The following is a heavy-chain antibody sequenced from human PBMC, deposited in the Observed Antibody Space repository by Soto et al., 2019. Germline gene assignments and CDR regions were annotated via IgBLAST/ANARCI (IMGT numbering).Heavy chain of an antibody. Sequence: GGSLRLSCAASGFTFSSYAMSWVRQAPGKGLEWVSAISGSGDSTYYADSVKGRFTISRDNSKNTLYLQMNSLRAEDTAVYYCAKGSPAPGDIWFGELSVIRPSGGMDVWGQGTTVTVSS. V-gene: IGHV3-23*01. CDR2: ISGSGDST. D-gene: IGHD3-10*01. CDR1: GFTFSSYA. J-gene: IGHJ6*02. CDR3: AKGSPAPGDIWFGELSVIRPSGGMDV.